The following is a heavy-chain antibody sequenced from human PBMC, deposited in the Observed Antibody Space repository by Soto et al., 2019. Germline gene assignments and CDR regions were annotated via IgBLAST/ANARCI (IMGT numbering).Heavy chain of an antibody. CDR2: IWYDGSNK. CDR3: ARSWYSGSRGPYYYYGMDV. Sequence: GGSLRLSCAASGFTFSSYGMHWVRQAPGKGLEWVAVIWYDGSNKYYADSVKGRFTISRDNSKNTLYLQMNSLRAEDTAVYYCARSWYSGSRGPYYYYGMDVWGQGTTVTVSS. J-gene: IGHJ6*02. CDR1: GFTFSSYG. D-gene: IGHD1-26*01. V-gene: IGHV3-33*01.